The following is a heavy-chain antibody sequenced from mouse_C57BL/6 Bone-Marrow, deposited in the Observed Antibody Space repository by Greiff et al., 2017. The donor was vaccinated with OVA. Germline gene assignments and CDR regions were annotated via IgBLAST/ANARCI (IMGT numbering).Heavy chain of an antibody. CDR3: AREDYDDY. CDR1: GYTFTDYY. J-gene: IGHJ2*01. V-gene: IGHV1-19*01. D-gene: IGHD2-4*01. CDR2: INPYNGGT. Sequence: EVQLQQSGPVLVKPGASVKMSCKASGYTFTDYYMNWVKQSHGKSLEWIGVINPYNGGTSYNQKFKGKATLTVDNSSSTAYMELNSLTSEDAAVYYCAREDYDDYWGQGTTLTVSS.